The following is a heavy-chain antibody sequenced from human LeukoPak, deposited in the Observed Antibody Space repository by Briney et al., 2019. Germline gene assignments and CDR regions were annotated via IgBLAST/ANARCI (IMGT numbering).Heavy chain of an antibody. J-gene: IGHJ4*02. Sequence: GGSLRLSCAASGFTLSNAWMSWVRQAPGKGLEWVGRIKSKTDGGTTDYAAPVKGRFTISRDDSKNTLYLQMNSLKTEDTAVYYCTGHDYYDSSGYWPFDYWGQGTLVTVSS. D-gene: IGHD3-22*01. CDR3: TGHDYYDSSGYWPFDY. CDR2: IKSKTDGGTT. V-gene: IGHV3-15*01. CDR1: GFTLSNAW.